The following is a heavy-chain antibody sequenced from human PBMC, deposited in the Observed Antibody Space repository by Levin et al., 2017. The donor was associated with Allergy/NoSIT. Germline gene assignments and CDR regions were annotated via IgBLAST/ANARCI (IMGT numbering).Heavy chain of an antibody. Sequence: GGSLRLSCTASGFSFDDYAMHWVRQSPGKGLEWVSGISWDNVNIGYADSVKGRFIISRDNAKKSLYLQMDSLRTEDTALYFRAKGKFEDSSLFYFNYWGQGTLVTVSS. CDR1: GFSFDDYA. J-gene: IGHJ4*02. CDR2: ISWDNVNI. V-gene: IGHV3-9*01. D-gene: IGHD3-10*01. CDR3: AKGKFEDSSLFYFNY.